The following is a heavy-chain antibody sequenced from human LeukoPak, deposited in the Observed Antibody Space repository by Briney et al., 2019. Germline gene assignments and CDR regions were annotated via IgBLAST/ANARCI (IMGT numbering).Heavy chain of an antibody. CDR3: ARGAPGVGASPQGA. V-gene: IGHV1-18*01. J-gene: IGHJ5*02. CDR1: GYTFTSYG. Sequence: ASVKVSCKASGYTFTSYGISWVRQAPGQGLEWMGWISAYNGNTNYAQKLQGRVTMTTDTSTSTAYMELRSLRSDDTAVYYCARGAPGVGASPQGAWGQGTLVTVSS. D-gene: IGHD1-26*01. CDR2: ISAYNGNT.